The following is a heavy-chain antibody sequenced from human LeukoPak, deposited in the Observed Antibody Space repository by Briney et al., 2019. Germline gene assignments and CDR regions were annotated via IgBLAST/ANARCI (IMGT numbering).Heavy chain of an antibody. CDR3: ARGRMVVQTSPPYGMDG. CDR2: IYYSGST. J-gene: IGHJ6*01. D-gene: IGHD2-2*01. V-gene: IGHV4-30-4*01. CDR1: GGSISSGDYY. Sequence: PSETLSLTCTVSGGSISSGDYYWSWIRQPPGKGLEWIGYIYYSGSTYYNPSLKSRVTISVDTSKNQFSLKLSSVTAADTAVYYWARGRMVVQTSPPYGMDGWGKGTTVTGSS.